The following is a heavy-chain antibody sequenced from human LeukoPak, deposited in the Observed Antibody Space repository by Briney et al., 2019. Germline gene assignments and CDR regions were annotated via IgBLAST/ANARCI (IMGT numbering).Heavy chain of an antibody. J-gene: IGHJ4*02. CDR2: ITSRSNYI. CDR1: GFTFSSYS. CDR3: ASPRAGYSTSRYRFDH. V-gene: IGHV3-21*06. Sequence: GGSLRLSCAASGFTFSSYSMNWVRQAPGKGLEWVSSITSRSNYIYYADSVKGRFTVSRDNAKNLLYLQMNSLTAEDTAVYYCASPRAGYSTSRYRFDHWGQGTLVTVSS. D-gene: IGHD6-13*01.